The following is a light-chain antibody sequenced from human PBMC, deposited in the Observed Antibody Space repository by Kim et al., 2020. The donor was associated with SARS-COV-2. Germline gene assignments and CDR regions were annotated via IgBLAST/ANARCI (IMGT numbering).Light chain of an antibody. CDR3: QSRDSGGRVM. CDR2: GRN. CDR1: SLRSYY. Sequence: SSELTQDPVVSVALGQTVRITCQGDSLRSYYATWYQQKPRQAPVLVIYGRNNRPPGIPDRFSGSASGNTASLTISGTQAEDEADFYCQSRDSGGRVMFGG. V-gene: IGLV3-19*01. J-gene: IGLJ3*02.